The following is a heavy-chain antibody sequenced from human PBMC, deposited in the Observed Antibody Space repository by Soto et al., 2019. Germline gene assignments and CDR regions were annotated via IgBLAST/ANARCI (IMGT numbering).Heavy chain of an antibody. V-gene: IGHV4-34*01. CDR3: ARVEAAGPYYFDY. D-gene: IGHD6-13*01. CDR1: GWSFSGYY. J-gene: IGHJ4*02. CDR2: INHSGST. Sequence: QVQLQQWGAGLLKPSETLSLTCAVYGWSFSGYYWSWIRQPPGKGLEWIGEINHSGSTNYNPSLKSRVTISVDTSKNQFSLKLSSVTAADTAVYYCARVEAAGPYYFDYWGQGTLVTVSS.